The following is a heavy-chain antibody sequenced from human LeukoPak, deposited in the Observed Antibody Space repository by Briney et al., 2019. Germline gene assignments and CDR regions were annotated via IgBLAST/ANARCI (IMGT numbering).Heavy chain of an antibody. D-gene: IGHD6-13*01. CDR2: IYYSGST. J-gene: IGHJ5*02. V-gene: IGHV4-39*01. CDR1: GGSISSSSYY. CDR3: ARRDVAAAPTNNWFDP. Sequence: SETLSLTCTVSGGSISSSSYYWGWIRQPPGKGLEWIGSIYYSGSTYYNPSLKSRVTISVDTSKNQFSLKLSSVTAADTAVYYCARRDVAAAPTNNWFDPWGQGTLVTVSS.